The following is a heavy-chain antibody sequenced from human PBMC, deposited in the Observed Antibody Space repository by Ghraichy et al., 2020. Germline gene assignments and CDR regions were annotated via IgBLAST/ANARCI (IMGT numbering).Heavy chain of an antibody. V-gene: IGHV3-21*01. Sequence: GGSLRLSCAASGFTFSSYSMNWVRQAPGKGLEWVSSISSSSSYIYYADSVKGRFTISRDNAKNSLYLQMNSLRAEDTAVYYCARGPAPDSSGWFWVDDYYYYMDVWGKGTTVTVSS. CDR3: ARGPAPDSSGWFWVDDYYYYMDV. J-gene: IGHJ6*03. D-gene: IGHD6-19*01. CDR2: ISSSSSYI. CDR1: GFTFSSYS.